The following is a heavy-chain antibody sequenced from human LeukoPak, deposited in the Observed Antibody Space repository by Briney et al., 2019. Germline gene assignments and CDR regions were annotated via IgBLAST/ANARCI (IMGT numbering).Heavy chain of an antibody. CDR3: ARENLDYSSSSGLDP. CDR1: GYTFTGYY. D-gene: IGHD6-6*01. J-gene: IGHJ5*02. CDR2: INPNSGGT. Sequence: ASVKVSCTASGYTFTGYYMHWVRQAPGQGLERRGWINPNSGGTNYALKFQGRVTMTRDTSISTAYMELSRLRSDDTAVDYCARENLDYSSSSGLDPWGQGTLVTVSS. V-gene: IGHV1-2*02.